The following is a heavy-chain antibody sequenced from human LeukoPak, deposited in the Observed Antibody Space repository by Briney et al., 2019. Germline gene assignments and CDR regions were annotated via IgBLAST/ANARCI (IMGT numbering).Heavy chain of an antibody. D-gene: IGHD2-15*01. CDR1: GGSISSTTYY. J-gene: IGHJ4*02. V-gene: IGHV4-39*01. CDR3: ARHGPPKMVVVVTPPEY. Sequence: PSETLSLTCIVSGGSISSTTYYWGWIRQPPGKRLEWIGSIYYSGNTYYNPSLKSRVTISIDTSKNQFSLKLSSVTAADTAVFYCARHGPPKMVVVVTPPEYWGQGTLVTVSS. CDR2: IYYSGNT.